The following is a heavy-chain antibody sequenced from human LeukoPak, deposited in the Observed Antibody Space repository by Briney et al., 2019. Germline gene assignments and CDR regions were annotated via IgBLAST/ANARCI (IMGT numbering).Heavy chain of an antibody. Sequence: GGSLRLSCVASGLSFSYYWMSWVRQAPGKGLEWVANINQDGSEKYYVDSVKGRFTISRDNAKNSLYLQMNSLRAEDAAVYYCATYYYDNTGLIWGQGTLVTVSS. CDR1: GLSFSYYW. J-gene: IGHJ4*02. CDR2: INQDGSEK. V-gene: IGHV3-7*01. CDR3: ATYYYDNTGLI. D-gene: IGHD3-22*01.